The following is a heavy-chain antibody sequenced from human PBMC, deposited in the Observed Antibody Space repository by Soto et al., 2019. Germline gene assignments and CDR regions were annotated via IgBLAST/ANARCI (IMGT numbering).Heavy chain of an antibody. J-gene: IGHJ4*02. CDR1: GFTFSSYA. CDR3: AKEADISGYYPDY. V-gene: IGHV3-30-3*01. D-gene: IGHD3-22*01. CDR2: ISYDGSNK. Sequence: GGSLRLSCAASGFTFSSYAIHWVRQAPGRGLEWVAVISYDGSNKYYADSVKGRSTISRDNSKNTLHLQVNSLRGEDTAVYYCAKEADISGYYPDYWGQGTQVTVSS.